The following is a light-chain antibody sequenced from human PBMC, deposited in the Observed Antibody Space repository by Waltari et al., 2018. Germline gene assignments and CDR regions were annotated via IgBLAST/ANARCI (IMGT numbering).Light chain of an antibody. V-gene: IGLV1-51*02. CDR1: SSNIGNNY. CDR2: ENT. CDR3: GTWDSSLSGAV. Sequence: QSVLTQPPSVSAAPGQRVTISCSGGSSNIGNNYVSWYRQFPGTAPKLLIYENTERSSGIPCRFSGSKSGTSATLDITGLQAGDEADYYCGTWDSSLSGAVFGGGTHLTVL. J-gene: IGLJ7*01.